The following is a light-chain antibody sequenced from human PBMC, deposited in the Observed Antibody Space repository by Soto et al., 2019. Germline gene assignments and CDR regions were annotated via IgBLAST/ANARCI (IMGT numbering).Light chain of an antibody. CDR3: CSYAHNATHDYV. Sequence: QSALTQPASVSGSPGQSITISCTGISSDVGNYKFVSWYQHHPGKAPKLMIYEGDKRPSGVSDRFSASKSGITASLTISGLQADDDSDYYCCSYAHNATHDYVFGPVTEVTVL. J-gene: IGLJ1*01. CDR1: SSDVGNYKF. V-gene: IGLV2-23*01. CDR2: EGD.